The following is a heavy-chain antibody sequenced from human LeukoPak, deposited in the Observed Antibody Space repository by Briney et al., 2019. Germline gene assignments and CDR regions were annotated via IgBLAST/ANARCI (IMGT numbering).Heavy chain of an antibody. Sequence: GGSLRLSCAASGFTFSSYAMSWVRQAPGKGLEWVSAISGSGGSTYYADSVKGRFTISRDNSKNTLFLQMNSLRAEDTAVYYCAKPLHSGWYYFDCWGQGTLVTVSS. V-gene: IGHV3-23*01. CDR2: ISGSGGST. CDR1: GFTFSSYA. J-gene: IGHJ4*02. D-gene: IGHD6-19*01. CDR3: AKPLHSGWYYFDC.